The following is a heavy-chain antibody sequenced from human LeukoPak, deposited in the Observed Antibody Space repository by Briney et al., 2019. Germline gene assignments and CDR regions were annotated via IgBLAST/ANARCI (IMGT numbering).Heavy chain of an antibody. CDR3: ARDRVGGDLTGVSLY. Sequence: ASVTVSCKASGYTFTDYYMHWVRQAPGQGLEWMGWINPNSGGTNYAQKFQGRVTMTRDTSISTAYMELSRLRSDDTAVYYCARDRVGGDLTGVSLYWGQGTLVTVSS. J-gene: IGHJ4*01. V-gene: IGHV1-2*02. CDR1: GYTFTDYY. CDR2: INPNSGGT. D-gene: IGHD4-17*01.